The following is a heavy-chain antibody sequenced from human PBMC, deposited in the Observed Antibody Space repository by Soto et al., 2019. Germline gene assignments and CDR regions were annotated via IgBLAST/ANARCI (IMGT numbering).Heavy chain of an antibody. CDR1: GGSISSYY. CDR3: ARWESYGLDY. CDR2: IDYSGST. D-gene: IGHD5-18*01. Sequence: SKTLSLTCTVSGGSISSYYWSWIRQPPGKGLEWIGYIDYSGSTNYNPSLKSRVTISVATPKTQFSLKLSSVTAADTAVYYCARWESYGLDYWGQGTLVTVS. J-gene: IGHJ4*02. V-gene: IGHV4-59*08.